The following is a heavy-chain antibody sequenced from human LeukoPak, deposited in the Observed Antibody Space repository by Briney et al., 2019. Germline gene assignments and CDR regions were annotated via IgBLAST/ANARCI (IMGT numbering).Heavy chain of an antibody. CDR2: IYYSGST. Sequence: KASETLSLTCTVSGGSISSYYWSWVRQPPGKGLEWIGYIYYSGSTGYNPSLKGRVTISVDTSKNQFSLKLSSVTAAGTAVYYCARRTVTLYYYGMDVWGQGTTVTVSS. CDR1: GGSISSYY. V-gene: IGHV4-59*08. J-gene: IGHJ6*02. CDR3: ARRTVTLYYYGMDV. D-gene: IGHD4-17*01.